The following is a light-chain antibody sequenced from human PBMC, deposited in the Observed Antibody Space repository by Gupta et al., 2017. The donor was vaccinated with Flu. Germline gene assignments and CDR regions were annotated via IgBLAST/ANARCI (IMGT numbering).Light chain of an antibody. V-gene: IGLV1-44*01. CDR2: SNN. CDR3: ATWGDSLNGPV. Sequence: QSVLTQPPCASGTPGQRVTLSCSASSTNIGSNSVTWYQQLPGPAPKLLIYSNNQQPSGGPDRLSGSKTGTSAALAVSRLQSEEEADDYCATWGDSLNGPVFGGGTKLTVL. J-gene: IGLJ3*02. CDR1: STNIGSNS.